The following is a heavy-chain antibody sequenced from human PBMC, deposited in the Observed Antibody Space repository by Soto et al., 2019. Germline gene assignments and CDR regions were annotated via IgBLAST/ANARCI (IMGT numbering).Heavy chain of an antibody. J-gene: IGHJ4*02. CDR3: ARELYLSPL. CDR2: ISTSSSTI. CDR1: GFPLSRYS. Sequence: GGSLRLSCVASGFPLSRYSMNWVRQAPGKGLEWVSYISTSSSTIYYADSVKGRFTISRDNAKNSLYLQMNSLRDEDAAVYYCARELYLSPLWGQGTLVTVSS. D-gene: IGHD2-21*01. V-gene: IGHV3-48*02.